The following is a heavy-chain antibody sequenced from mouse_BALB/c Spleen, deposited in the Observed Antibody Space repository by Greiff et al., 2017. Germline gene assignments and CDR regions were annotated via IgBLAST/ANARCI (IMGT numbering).Heavy chain of an antibody. Sequence: QVTLKESGPGILQPSQTLSLTCSFSGFSLSTSGMGVSWIRQPSGKGLEWLAHIYWDDDKRYNPSLKSRLTISKDTSSNQVFLKITSVDTADTATYYCARRGHDYDDWFAYWGQGTLVTVSA. V-gene: IGHV8-12*01. J-gene: IGHJ3*01. D-gene: IGHD2-4*01. CDR3: ARRGHDYDDWFAY. CDR1: GFSLSTSGMG. CDR2: IYWDDDK.